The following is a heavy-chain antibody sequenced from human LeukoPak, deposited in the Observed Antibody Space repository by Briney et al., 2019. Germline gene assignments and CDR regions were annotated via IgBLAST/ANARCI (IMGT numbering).Heavy chain of an antibody. CDR3: AKRGIAATKEFDY. Sequence: PGGSLRLTCAASGFTFSSYTMSWVRQAPGKGLEWISAVGGSGLDTYYADSMKGRFTTSRDNSKNTVYLQMDSLRAEDTAVYYCAKRGIAATKEFDYWGRGTLVTVSS. V-gene: IGHV3-23*01. J-gene: IGHJ4*02. CDR1: GFTFSSYT. D-gene: IGHD2-15*01. CDR2: VGGSGLDT.